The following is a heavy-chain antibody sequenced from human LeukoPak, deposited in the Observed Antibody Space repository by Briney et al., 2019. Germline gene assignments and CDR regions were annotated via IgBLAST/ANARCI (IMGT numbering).Heavy chain of an antibody. CDR3: ARRRGYSSYFDY. V-gene: IGHV1-8*01. CDR2: MNPNSGNT. CDR1: GYTFTSYD. Sequence: ASVRVSCKASGYTFTSYDINWVRQATGQGREWMGWMNPNSGNTGYAQKFQGRVTITRNTSISTAYMELSSLRSEDTAVYYCARRRGYSSYFDYWGQGTLVTVSS. D-gene: IGHD5-18*01. J-gene: IGHJ4*03.